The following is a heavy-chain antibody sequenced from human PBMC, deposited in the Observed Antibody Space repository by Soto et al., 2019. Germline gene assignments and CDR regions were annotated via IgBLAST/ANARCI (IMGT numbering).Heavy chain of an antibody. CDR2: IIPIFGTA. V-gene: IGHV1-69*12. CDR1: GGTVSSYA. Sequence: QVQLVQSGAEVKKPGSSVKVSCKASGGTVSSYAISWVRQAPGQGLEWMGGIIPIFGTANYAQKFQGRVTITADESTSTAYMELSSLRSEATAVYYCARNDYGGNSGANWFDPWGQGTLVTVSS. D-gene: IGHD4-17*01. CDR3: ARNDYGGNSGANWFDP. J-gene: IGHJ5*02.